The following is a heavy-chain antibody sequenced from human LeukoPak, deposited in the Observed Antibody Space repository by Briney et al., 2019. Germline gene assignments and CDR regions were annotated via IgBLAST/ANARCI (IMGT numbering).Heavy chain of an antibody. J-gene: IGHJ4*02. D-gene: IGHD6-13*01. CDR2: IIPIFGTA. CDR3: ATESIAAAGTGGEFDY. V-gene: IGHV1-69*05. CDR1: GGTFSSYA. Sequence: SVKVSCKASGGTFSSYAISWVRQAPGQGLEWRGGIIPIFGTANYAQKFQGRVTITTDESTSTAYMELSSLRSEDTAVYYCATESIAAAGTGGEFDYWGQGTLVTVSS.